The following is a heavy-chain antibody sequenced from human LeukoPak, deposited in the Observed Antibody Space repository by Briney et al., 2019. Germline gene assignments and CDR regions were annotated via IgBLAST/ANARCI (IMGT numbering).Heavy chain of an antibody. CDR2: ISYDGSNK. J-gene: IGHJ4*02. CDR3: ARDGYGSGSHDY. Sequence: PGRSLRLSCAASGFTFSSYAMHWVRQAPGKGLEWVAVISYDGSNKYYADSVKGRFTISRDNAKNSLYLQMNSLRAEDTAVYHCARDGYGSGSHDYWGQGTLATVSS. CDR1: GFTFSSYA. D-gene: IGHD3-10*01. V-gene: IGHV3-30-3*01.